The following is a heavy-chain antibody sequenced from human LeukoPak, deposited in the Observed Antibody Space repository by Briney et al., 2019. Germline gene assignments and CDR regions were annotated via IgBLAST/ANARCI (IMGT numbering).Heavy chain of an antibody. V-gene: IGHV3-20*04. CDR3: ARGTLKAAATDFDY. CDR1: GFTFDDYG. D-gene: IGHD6-13*01. Sequence: PGGSLRLSCAASGFTFDDYGMSWVRQAPGMGLEWVSGINWNGGSTGYADSVKGRFTISRYNAKNSLYLQMNSLRAEDTALYYCARGTLKAAATDFDYWGQGTLVTVSS. J-gene: IGHJ4*02. CDR2: INWNGGST.